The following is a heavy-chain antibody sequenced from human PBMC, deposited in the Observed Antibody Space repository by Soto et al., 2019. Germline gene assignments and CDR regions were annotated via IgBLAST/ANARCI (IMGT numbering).Heavy chain of an antibody. CDR3: ARAPSYYDILYYFDY. V-gene: IGHV1-18*01. CDR2: ISAYNGNT. Sequence: ASGKVSCKASGYTVTSYGMSWVRQAPGQGLEWMGWISAYNGNTNYAQKLQGRVTMTTDTSTSTAYMELRSLRSDDTAVYYCARAPSYYDILYYFDYWGQGTLVTVSS. J-gene: IGHJ4*02. D-gene: IGHD3-9*01. CDR1: GYTVTSYG.